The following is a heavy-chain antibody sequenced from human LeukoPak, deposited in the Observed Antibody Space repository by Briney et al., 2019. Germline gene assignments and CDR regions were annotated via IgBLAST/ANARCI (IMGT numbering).Heavy chain of an antibody. CDR2: INHSGST. CDR1: GGSFSGYY. J-gene: IGHJ5*02. Sequence: SETLSLTCAVYGGSFSGYYWNWIRQPPGKGLEWIGEINHSGSTNYNPSLKSRVTISVDTSTNQFSLKLSSVTAADTAVYYCARRKPLYYYDSSGYYLGYNWFDPWGQGTLVTVSS. V-gene: IGHV4-34*01. CDR3: ARRKPLYYYDSSGYYLGYNWFDP. D-gene: IGHD3-22*01.